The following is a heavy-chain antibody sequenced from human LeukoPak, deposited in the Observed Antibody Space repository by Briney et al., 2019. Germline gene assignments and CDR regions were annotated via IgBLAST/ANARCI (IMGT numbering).Heavy chain of an antibody. Sequence: NPGGSLRLSCAASGFTFSSYGMHWVRQAPGKGLEWVAFIRYDGSNKYYADSVKGRFTISRDNSKNTLYLQMNSLRAEDTAVYYCAKVLLPDSSGYSWDYWGQGTLVTVSS. D-gene: IGHD3-22*01. V-gene: IGHV3-30*02. J-gene: IGHJ4*02. CDR1: GFTFSSYG. CDR3: AKVLLPDSSGYSWDY. CDR2: IRYDGSNK.